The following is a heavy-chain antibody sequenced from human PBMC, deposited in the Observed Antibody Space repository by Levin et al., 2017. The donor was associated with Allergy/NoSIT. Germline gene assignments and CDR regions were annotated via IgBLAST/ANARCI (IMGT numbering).Heavy chain of an antibody. CDR2: IKSKNDGGTT. J-gene: IGHJ4*02. CDR1: GSGFSTAW. V-gene: IGHV3-15*01. CDR3: AHIYFAS. Sequence: TAGGSLRLSCAASGSGFSTAWLTWVRQTPGNGLECVGRIKSKNDGGTTDYAAPVKGRFTISRDDSKNMLYLQMDSLKIEDTAIYYCAHIYFASWGQGTLVTVSS.